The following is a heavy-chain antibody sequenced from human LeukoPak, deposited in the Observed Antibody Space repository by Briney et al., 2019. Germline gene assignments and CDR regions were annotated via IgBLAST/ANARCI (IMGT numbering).Heavy chain of an antibody. CDR2: ISGGASNT. CDR3: ARARSMLRLRSSFDF. CDR1: GFTFSSYA. J-gene: IGHJ4*02. V-gene: IGHV3-23*01. D-gene: IGHD2-21*02. Sequence: QPGGSLRLSCAASGFTFSSYAMSWVRQAPGKGLEWISSISGGASNTYYVDSVKGRFTISRDSSNNTLLLQMTSLRVEGTAIYFCARARSMLRLRSSFDFWGQGALVTVSS.